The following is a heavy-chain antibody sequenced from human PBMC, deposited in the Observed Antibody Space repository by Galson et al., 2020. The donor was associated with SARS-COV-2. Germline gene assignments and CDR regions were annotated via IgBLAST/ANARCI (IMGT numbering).Heavy chain of an antibody. CDR2: IYPGDSDT. J-gene: IGHJ4*02. CDR3: ARLGGYCSSTSCYLDY. D-gene: IGHD2-2*03. Sequence: GESLKISCKGSGYSFTSYWIGWVRQMPGKGLEWMGIIYPGDSDTRYSPSFQGQVTISSDKSISTAYLQWNSLKASDTAMYYGARLGGYCSSTSCYLDYWGQGILVTVSS. V-gene: IGHV5-51*01. CDR1: GYSFTSYW.